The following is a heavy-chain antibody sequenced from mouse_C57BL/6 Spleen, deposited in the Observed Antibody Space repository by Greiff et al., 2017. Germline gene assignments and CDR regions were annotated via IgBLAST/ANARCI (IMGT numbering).Heavy chain of an antibody. Sequence: QVQLKESGAELVKPGASVKISCKASGYAFSSYWMNWVKQRPGKGLEWIGQIYPGDGDTNYNGKFKGKATLTADKSSSTAYMQLSSLTSEDSAVYFCAREYYYGSSWMDYWGQGTSVTVSS. V-gene: IGHV1-80*01. CDR1: GYAFSSYW. CDR2: IYPGDGDT. CDR3: AREYYYGSSWMDY. J-gene: IGHJ4*01. D-gene: IGHD1-1*01.